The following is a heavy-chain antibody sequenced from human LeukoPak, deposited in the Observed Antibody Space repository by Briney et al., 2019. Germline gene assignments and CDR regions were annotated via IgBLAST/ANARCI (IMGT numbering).Heavy chain of an antibody. CDR2: IYYSGST. J-gene: IGHJ3*02. Sequence: SETLSLTCTVSGGSISSYFWSWIRQPPGKGLEWIGNIYYSGSTNYNPSLKSRVTISVDTSKNQFSLKLSSVTAADTAVYPCARRWGDAFDIWGQGTMVTVSS. D-gene: IGHD7-27*01. CDR1: GGSISSYF. V-gene: IGHV4-59*08. CDR3: ARRWGDAFDI.